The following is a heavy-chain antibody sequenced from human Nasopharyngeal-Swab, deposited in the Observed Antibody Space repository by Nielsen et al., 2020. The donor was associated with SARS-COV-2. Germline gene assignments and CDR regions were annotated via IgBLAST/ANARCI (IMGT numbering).Heavy chain of an antibody. CDR2: IYPGDSDT. D-gene: IGHD6-6*01. CDR3: ARHSGYSSSSSTTFDY. J-gene: IGHJ4*02. V-gene: IGHV5-51*01. Sequence: VCQMPGKGLEWMGIIYPGDSDTRYSPSFQGQVTISADKSISTAYLQWSSLKASDTAMYYCARHSGYSSSSSTTFDYWGQGTLVTVSS.